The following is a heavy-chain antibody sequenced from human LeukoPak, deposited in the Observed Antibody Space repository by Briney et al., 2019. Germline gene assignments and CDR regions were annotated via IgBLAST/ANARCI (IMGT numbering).Heavy chain of an antibody. V-gene: IGHV1-2*06. CDR3: ARGQGERELN. Sequence: ASVKVSCKASGYTFTGYYMHWVRQAPGQGLEWMGRINPTSGGTTYAQKFQDRVTMTRDMSITTAYMELNSLRSDDTAVYYCARGQGERELNWGQGTLVTVSS. CDR2: INPTSGGT. CDR1: GYTFTGYY. J-gene: IGHJ4*02. D-gene: IGHD1-26*01.